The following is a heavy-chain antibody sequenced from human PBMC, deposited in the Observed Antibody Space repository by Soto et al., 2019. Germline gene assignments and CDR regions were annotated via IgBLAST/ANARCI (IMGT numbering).Heavy chain of an antibody. J-gene: IGHJ4*01. V-gene: IGHV4-31*03. CDR1: GGSISNGGYY. D-gene: IGHD3-10*01. CDR3: ARVRGSGSYAGYYFDS. CDR2: IHYSGST. Sequence: PSETLSLTCTVSGGSISNGGYYWNSIRQHPGKGLEWIGYIHYSGSTWYNPSLESRVTISVDTSKDQFSLKLRSVTAADPAVYFCARVRGSGSYAGYYFDSWGQGTLVTVSS.